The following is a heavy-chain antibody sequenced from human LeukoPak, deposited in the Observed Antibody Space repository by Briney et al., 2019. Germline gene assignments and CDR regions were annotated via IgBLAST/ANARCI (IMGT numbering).Heavy chain of an antibody. D-gene: IGHD4-11*01. CDR1: GFTFSSYA. CDR2: ISGRGGST. Sequence: PGGSLRLSCAASGFTFSSYAMSWVRQAPGKGLEWVSAISGRGGSTLYADSVKGRFTLSRETSKNTLYLQMHRLRAEDTAVYYCASSSYGNYGPVDYWGQGTLVTVSS. J-gene: IGHJ4*02. V-gene: IGHV3-23*01. CDR3: ASSSYGNYGPVDY.